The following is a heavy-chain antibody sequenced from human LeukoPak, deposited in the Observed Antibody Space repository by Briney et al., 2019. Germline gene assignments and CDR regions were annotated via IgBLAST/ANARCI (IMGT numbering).Heavy chain of an antibody. CDR3: ARVTYSSSSMSLDGFDI. D-gene: IGHD6-6*01. CDR1: GGSIIGYY. Sequence: SETLSLTCTVSGGSIIGYYWSWIRQPAGKGLEWIGRIYTSGSTNYNPSLKSRVTMSVDTSKNQFSLKLSSVTAADTAVCYCARVTYSSSSMSLDGFDIWGQGTMVTVSS. J-gene: IGHJ3*02. V-gene: IGHV4-4*07. CDR2: IYTSGST.